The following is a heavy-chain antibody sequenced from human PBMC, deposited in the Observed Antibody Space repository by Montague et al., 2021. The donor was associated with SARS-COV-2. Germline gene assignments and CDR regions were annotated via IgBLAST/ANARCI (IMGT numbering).Heavy chain of an antibody. J-gene: IGHJ6*02. CDR2: MYYSGST. D-gene: IGHD2-15*01. Sequence: SETLSLTCTVSGGSISSSNYYWGWIRQPPGKGLEWIGNMYYSGSTYYNPSLKSRVTISIDTSKNQFSLKLSSVTAADTAVYYCARDDIVRQGVTKGMDVWGQGTTVTVSS. CDR1: GGSISSSNYY. CDR3: ARDDIVRQGVTKGMDV. V-gene: IGHV4-39*07.